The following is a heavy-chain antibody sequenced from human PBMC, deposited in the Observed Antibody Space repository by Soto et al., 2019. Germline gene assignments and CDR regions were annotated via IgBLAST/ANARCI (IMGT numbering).Heavy chain of an antibody. D-gene: IGHD5-18*01. CDR1: GFTFSSYS. J-gene: IGHJ4*02. CDR3: ASDSGYGYGQLGY. Sequence: EVQLVESGGGLVQPGGSLRLSCAASGFTFSSYSMNWVRQAPGKGLEWVSYISSSSSTIYYADSVKGRFTISRDNAKNSLYLQMSSLRAEDTAVYYCASDSGYGYGQLGYWGQGTLVTVSS. V-gene: IGHV3-48*01. CDR2: ISSSSSTI.